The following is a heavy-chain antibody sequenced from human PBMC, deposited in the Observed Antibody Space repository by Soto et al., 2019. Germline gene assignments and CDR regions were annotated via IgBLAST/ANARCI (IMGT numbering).Heavy chain of an antibody. D-gene: IGHD2-21*02. J-gene: IGHJ6*02. V-gene: IGHV4-4*02. Sequence: SETLSLTRAVSGGSISSSHWWGWVRQAPGKGLEWIGEIYHSGSTNYNPSLKSRITMSVDKSKNQFSVNLSSVTAADTAVYYCVRDADETAIVPAPWLVWGRGTMVTVSS. CDR1: GGSISSSHW. CDR3: VRDADETAIVPAPWLV. CDR2: IYHSGST.